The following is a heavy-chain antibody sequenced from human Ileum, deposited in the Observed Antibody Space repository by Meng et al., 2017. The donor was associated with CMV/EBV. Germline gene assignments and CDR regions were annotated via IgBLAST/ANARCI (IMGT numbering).Heavy chain of an antibody. D-gene: IGHD1-26*01. J-gene: IGHJ6*02. CDR2: LSADGTMS. V-gene: IGHV3-30*14. Sequence: GGSPRLSCAVSGFGFSSYPKHWMRQPPGKGPEWVAVLSADGTMSYYSNSVKGRFTISRDNSKSTMYLQVNSLKKEDTAIYYCTGGLGVVEATPRASYGMDVWGQGTSVTVSS. CDR1: GFGFSSYP. CDR3: TGGLGVVEATPRASYGMDV.